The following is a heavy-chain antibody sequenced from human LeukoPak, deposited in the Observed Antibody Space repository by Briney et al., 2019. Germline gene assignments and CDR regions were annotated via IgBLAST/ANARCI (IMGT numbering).Heavy chain of an antibody. CDR1: GGSISSYY. CDR2: IYSRGT. V-gene: IGHV4-4*07. J-gene: IGHJ5*02. D-gene: IGHD3-10*01. Sequence: SETLSLACTVSGGSISSYYWSWIRQPPGKGLEWIGRIYSRGTTYNPSLKDRVTMSADTSRNHVSLTLNSVTAADAAVYYCARDSGTTGEVKFDPWGQGTLVTVSS. CDR3: ARDSGTTGEVKFDP.